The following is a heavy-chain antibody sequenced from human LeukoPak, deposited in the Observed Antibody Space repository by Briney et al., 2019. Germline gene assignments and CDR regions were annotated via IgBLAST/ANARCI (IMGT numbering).Heavy chain of an antibody. Sequence: ASVKVSCKASGYTFTNYGITWVRQAPGQGLEWMGWVSAYGDNTNYVQKIQGRATMTTDTSTSTAYMELRSLRSDDTAVYYCARDCIGCHGFDYWGQGTLVTVSS. J-gene: IGHJ4*02. V-gene: IGHV1-18*01. CDR1: GYTFTNYG. CDR3: ARDCIGCHGFDY. D-gene: IGHD2-15*01. CDR2: VSAYGDNT.